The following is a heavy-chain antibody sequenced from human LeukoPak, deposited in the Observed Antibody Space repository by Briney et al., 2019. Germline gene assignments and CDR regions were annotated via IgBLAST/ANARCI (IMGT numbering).Heavy chain of an antibody. CDR3: ARAYDIVGATELDY. Sequence: GGSLRLSCAASGFTFSSYSMNWVRQAPGKGLEWVSSISSSSSSIYYAPSVKGRFTISRDNAKNSLYLKMNSLRAEDTAVYYCARAYDIVGATELDYWGQGTLVTVSS. CDR1: GFTFSSYS. J-gene: IGHJ4*02. V-gene: IGHV3-21*01. D-gene: IGHD1-26*01. CDR2: ISSSSSSI.